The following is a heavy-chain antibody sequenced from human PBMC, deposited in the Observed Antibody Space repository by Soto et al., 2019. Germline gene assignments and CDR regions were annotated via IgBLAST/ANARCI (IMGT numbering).Heavy chain of an antibody. CDR2: IFSSGSA. V-gene: IGHV4-30-4*01. D-gene: IGHD6-13*01. Sequence: SETLSLTCTVSGGSISSGNYCWTWIRQPPGKGLEWIGNIFSSGSAYFNPSLQSRVTISIDTSKNQFSLSVSSVTAADTAVYYCARGRRYTSSWYFFDYWALGTLVTVSS. CDR3: ARGRRYTSSWYFFDY. CDR1: GGSISSGNYC. J-gene: IGHJ4*02.